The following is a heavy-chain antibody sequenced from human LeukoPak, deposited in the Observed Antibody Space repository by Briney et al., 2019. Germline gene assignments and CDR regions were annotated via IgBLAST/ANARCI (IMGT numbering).Heavy chain of an antibody. CDR2: ISAYNGNT. CDR1: GYTFTGYY. V-gene: IGHV1-18*04. D-gene: IGHD3-22*01. J-gene: IGHJ4*02. CDR3: ARDPLYDSSGYGYY. Sequence: ASVKVSCKASGYTFTGYYMHWVRQAPGQGLEWMGWISAYNGNTNYAQKLQGRVTMTADTSTSTAYMELRSLRSDDTAVYYCARDPLYDSSGYGYYWGQGTLVTVSS.